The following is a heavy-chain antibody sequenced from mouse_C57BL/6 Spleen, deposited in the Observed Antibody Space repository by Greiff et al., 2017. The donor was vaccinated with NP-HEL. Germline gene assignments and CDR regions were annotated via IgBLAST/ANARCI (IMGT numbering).Heavy chain of an antibody. CDR2: ISYDGSN. J-gene: IGHJ2*01. CDR1: GYSINSGYY. V-gene: IGHV3-6*01. CDR3: ASMGSSRGFDY. Sequence: EVQLQESGPGLVKPSQSLSLTCSVTGYSINSGYYWNWIRQFPGNKLEWMGYISYDGSNNYNPSHKNRNTITRDTSKNQFFRKLNSVTTEDTATYYGASMGSSRGFDYWGQGTTLTVSS.